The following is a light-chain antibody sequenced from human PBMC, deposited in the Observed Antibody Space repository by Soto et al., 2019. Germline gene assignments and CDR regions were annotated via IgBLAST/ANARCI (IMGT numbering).Light chain of an antibody. CDR2: AAS. Sequence: DLQLTQSPSFLSASVGDRVTITCRASQGISSYLAWYQQKPGKAPKVLIYAASTLQSGVPSRFSGSGFGTEFTLTISSLQPEDFATYYCQQLNSYPLFGGGTKVEIK. CDR1: QGISSY. V-gene: IGKV1-9*01. CDR3: QQLNSYPL. J-gene: IGKJ4*01.